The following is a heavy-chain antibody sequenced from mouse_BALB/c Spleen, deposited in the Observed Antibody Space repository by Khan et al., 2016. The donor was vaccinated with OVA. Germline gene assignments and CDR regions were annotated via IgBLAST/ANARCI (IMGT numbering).Heavy chain of an antibody. Sequence: EVELVESGGGLVRPGGSLKLSCAASGFSFSSYSMSWVRQTPEKRLEWVATISSGGSSTYYPDSVKGRFTISRDNAKNTLYLQMSSLKSEDTAMYYCTRHRGYYGSNLYVDYWGQGTTLTVSS. CDR2: ISSGGSST. CDR3: TRHRGYYGSNLYVDY. D-gene: IGHD1-1*01. V-gene: IGHV5-6-4*01. CDR1: GFSFSSYS. J-gene: IGHJ2*01.